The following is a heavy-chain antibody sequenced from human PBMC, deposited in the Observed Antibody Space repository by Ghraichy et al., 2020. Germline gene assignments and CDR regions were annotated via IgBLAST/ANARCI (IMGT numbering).Heavy chain of an antibody. Sequence: SETLSLTCTVSGGSISSSSYFWGWIRQPPGKGLEWIGSIYYRGNTYYNPPLKSRVTISVDMSKNQFSLKLSSVTAADTAVYYCARISPSFVGVTRDRVFTVLEYWGQGTLVTVSS. D-gene: IGHD3-16*01. J-gene: IGHJ4*02. CDR1: GGSISSSSYF. V-gene: IGHV4-39*01. CDR2: IYYRGNT. CDR3: ARISPSFVGVTRDRVFTVLEY.